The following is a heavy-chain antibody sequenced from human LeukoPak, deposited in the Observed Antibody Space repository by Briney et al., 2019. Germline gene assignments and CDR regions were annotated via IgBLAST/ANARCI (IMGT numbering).Heavy chain of an antibody. CDR3: ARVPPSNMATVNWFDP. CDR1: GYTFTSYD. Sequence: ASVKVSCKASGYTFTSYDINWVRQATGQGLEWMGWIDPNSGNTGYAQKFQGRVTMARNTSISTAYMELSSLRSEDTAVYYCARVPPSNMATVNWFDPWRQGTLVTVSS. V-gene: IGHV1-8*01. D-gene: IGHD4-4*01. CDR2: IDPNSGNT. J-gene: IGHJ5*02.